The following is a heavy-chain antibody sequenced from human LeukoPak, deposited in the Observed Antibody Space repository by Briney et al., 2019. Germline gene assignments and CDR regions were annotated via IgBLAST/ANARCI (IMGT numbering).Heavy chain of an antibody. D-gene: IGHD6-19*01. Sequence: GGSLRLSCSASGFTFNSYVMHWVRQAPGKGLEYVSAISSNGGSTYYADSVKGRLTISRDNSKNTLYLQMNSLRADDTALYYCAKERSGGWPFDYWGQGTLVTVSS. CDR2: ISSNGGST. V-gene: IGHV3-64*04. CDR1: GFTFNSYV. J-gene: IGHJ4*02. CDR3: AKERSGGWPFDY.